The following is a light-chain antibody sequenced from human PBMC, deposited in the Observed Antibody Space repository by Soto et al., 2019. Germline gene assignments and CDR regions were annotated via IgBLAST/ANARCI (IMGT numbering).Light chain of an antibody. Sequence: EIVMTQSPGTLSVSPGERATLSCRASQSVSSNLAWYQQKPGQAPRLLIYGASTRATGIPARFSGSRSGTEFTLTFSRLQSEDFAVYYCQPYNNWPRTFGQGTKVEIK. J-gene: IGKJ1*01. CDR2: GAS. CDR3: QPYNNWPRT. CDR1: QSVSSN. V-gene: IGKV3-15*01.